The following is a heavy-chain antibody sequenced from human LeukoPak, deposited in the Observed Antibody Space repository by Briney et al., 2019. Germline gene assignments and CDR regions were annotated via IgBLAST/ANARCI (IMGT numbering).Heavy chain of an antibody. CDR1: GFTFRNYG. Sequence: GGSLRLSCAASGFTFRNYGMHWVRPAPGQGLEWVAVISHDGSNKYYADSLKGQFTISRDNSKNTLYLQMNSLRAEDTAVYYCMGFNWFDPWGQGTLVTVSS. CDR3: MGFNWFDP. J-gene: IGHJ5*02. V-gene: IGHV3-30*03. CDR2: ISHDGSNK.